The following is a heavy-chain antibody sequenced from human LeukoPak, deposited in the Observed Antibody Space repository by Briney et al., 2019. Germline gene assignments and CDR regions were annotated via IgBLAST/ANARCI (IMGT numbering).Heavy chain of an antibody. V-gene: IGHV3-48*01. CDR2: ISSSSSTI. CDR1: GFTFSSYS. Sequence: GGSLRLSCAASGFTFSSYSMNWVRQAPGKGLEWVSYISSSSSTIYYADSVKGRFTISRDNSKNTLFLQMNSLRAEDTAVYYCARTYDSTGHHISDYWGQGTLVTVSS. J-gene: IGHJ4*02. D-gene: IGHD3-22*01. CDR3: ARTYDSTGHHISDY.